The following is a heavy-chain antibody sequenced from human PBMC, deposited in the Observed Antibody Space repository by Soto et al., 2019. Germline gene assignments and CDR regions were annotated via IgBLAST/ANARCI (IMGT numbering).Heavy chain of an antibody. Sequence: GGSLRLSCAASGFTVSSNYMSWVRQAPGKGLEWVSVIYSGGSTYYADSVKDRFTISRDNSKNTLYLQMNSLRAEDTAVYYCAREDGYRGGDAFDIWGQGTMVTVSS. J-gene: IGHJ3*02. V-gene: IGHV3-66*01. D-gene: IGHD5-12*01. CDR3: AREDGYRGGDAFDI. CDR1: GFTVSSNY. CDR2: IYSGGST.